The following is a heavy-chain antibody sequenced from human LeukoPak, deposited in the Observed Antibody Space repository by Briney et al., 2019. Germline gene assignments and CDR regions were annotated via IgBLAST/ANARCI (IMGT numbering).Heavy chain of an antibody. CDR3: ARLPPTYGSGSYLSSPLRYYYYYMDV. CDR1: GVSISSTSYY. D-gene: IGHD3-10*01. CDR2: IYYSGRT. J-gene: IGHJ6*03. Sequence: PSETLSLTCTVSGVSISSTSYYWGWIRQPPGKGLEWIGSIYYSGRTYYNPSLKSRVTTSVDTSKNQFSLRLSSVTAADTAVYYCARLPPTYGSGSYLSSPLRYYYYYMDVWGKGTTVTISS. V-gene: IGHV4-39*01.